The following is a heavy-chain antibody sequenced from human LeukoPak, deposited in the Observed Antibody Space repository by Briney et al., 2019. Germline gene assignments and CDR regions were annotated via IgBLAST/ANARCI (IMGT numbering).Heavy chain of an antibody. CDR2: ITAYNGNT. CDR3: ARDPGDTDWYNFDF. CDR1: GYTFINYG. Sequence: ASVKVSCKTSGYTFINYGISWVRQAPGQGLEWMGWITAYNGNTKYAQKLQDRVTMTTDTSTSTAYMELRSLRSDDTAVYYCARDPGDTDWYNFDFWGQGILVTVSS. V-gene: IGHV1-18*01. D-gene: IGHD3-9*01. J-gene: IGHJ4*02.